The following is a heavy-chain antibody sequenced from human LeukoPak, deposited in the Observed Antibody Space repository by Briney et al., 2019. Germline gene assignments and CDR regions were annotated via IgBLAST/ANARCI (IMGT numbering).Heavy chain of an antibody. Sequence: SETLSLTCSVSGGSLSGYSWTWIRQSPGNGLEWIGEVNESGRSKYSPSLKSRVTISRDTSKKQFSLDLRSLTAADSAVYYCARGSTRDKFDPWGQGTLVTVSS. CDR2: VNESGRS. V-gene: IGHV4-34*01. CDR3: ARGSTRDKFDP. J-gene: IGHJ5*02. CDR1: GGSLSGYS. D-gene: IGHD2-15*01.